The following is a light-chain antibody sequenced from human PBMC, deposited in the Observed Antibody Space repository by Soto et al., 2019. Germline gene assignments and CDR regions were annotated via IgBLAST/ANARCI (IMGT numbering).Light chain of an antibody. CDR1: QSVSFN. J-gene: IGKJ5*01. Sequence: EIVMTQSPATLSVSPGERVTLSCRASQSVSFNLAWYQQKPGQAPRLLIYGASNRATGIPDRFSGSGSGTDFTLTISRLEPEDFAVYFCQQYGSSPLITFGQGTRLEI. CDR2: GAS. CDR3: QQYGSSPLIT. V-gene: IGKV3-20*01.